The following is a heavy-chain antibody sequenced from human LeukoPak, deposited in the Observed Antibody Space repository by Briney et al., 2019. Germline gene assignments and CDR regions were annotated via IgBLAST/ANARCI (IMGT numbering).Heavy chain of an antibody. V-gene: IGHV3-11*04. D-gene: IGHD3-3*01. CDR3: AKDVYDFWSGYYNSYDY. CDR1: GFTFSDYY. J-gene: IGHJ4*02. CDR2: ISNSGSTI. Sequence: GGSLRLSCAASGFTFSDYYMSWIRQAPGKGLEWISYISNSGSTIYYADSVKGRFTISRDNSKNTLYLQMNSLRAEDTAVYYCAKDVYDFWSGYYNSYDYWGQGTLVTVSS.